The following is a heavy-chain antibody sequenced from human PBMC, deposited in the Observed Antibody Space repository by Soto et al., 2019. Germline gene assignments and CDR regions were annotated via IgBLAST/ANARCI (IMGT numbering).Heavy chain of an antibody. V-gene: IGHV3-21*02. D-gene: IGHD2-21*01. CDR3: ARDPPLSVLVVVATDDF. CDR2: ISSSSSFR. J-gene: IGHJ4*02. Sequence: EVQLVESGGGLVKPGGSLRLSCAASGFTFTNHTMNWVRQAPGKGLEWVSSISSSSSFRNYADSVKGRFSISRDNAKNLVYLQMDSLRAEDTAVYYCARDPPLSVLVVVATDDFWGQGTLVTVSS. CDR1: GFTFTNHT.